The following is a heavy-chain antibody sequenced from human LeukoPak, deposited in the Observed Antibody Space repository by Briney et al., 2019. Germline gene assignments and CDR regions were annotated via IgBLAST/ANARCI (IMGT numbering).Heavy chain of an antibody. J-gene: IGHJ2*01. D-gene: IGHD3-22*01. CDR3: ARGLDYYDGTGYRSYWYLDL. Sequence: ASVKVSCKASGYTFTTYGISWVRQAPGQGLEWLGWISAYKGRTNYGEKLQDRVTMTTDKSTSTAYMELRSLRSDDTAVSYCARGLDYYDGTGYRSYWYLDLWGRGTLVAVSS. CDR1: GYTFTTYG. CDR2: ISAYKGRT. V-gene: IGHV1-18*01.